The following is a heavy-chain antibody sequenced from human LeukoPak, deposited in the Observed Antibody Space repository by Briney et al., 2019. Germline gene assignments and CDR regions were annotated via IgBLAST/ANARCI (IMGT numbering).Heavy chain of an antibody. D-gene: IGHD3-10*01. Sequence: SVKVSCKASGGTFSSYAISWVRQAPGQGLEWMGGIIPIFGTANYVQKFQGRVTITADKSTSTAYMELSSLRSEDTAVYYCARTYGSGSYYFDYWGQGTLVTVSS. CDR2: IIPIFGTA. CDR3: ARTYGSGSYYFDY. V-gene: IGHV1-69*06. J-gene: IGHJ4*02. CDR1: GGTFSSYA.